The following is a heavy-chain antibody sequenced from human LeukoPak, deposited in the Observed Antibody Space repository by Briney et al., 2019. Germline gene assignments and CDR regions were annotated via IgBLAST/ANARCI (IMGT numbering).Heavy chain of an antibody. CDR3: GRWRESSNWPPGYLQH. D-gene: IGHD4-11*01. V-gene: IGHV1-18*01. CDR2: ISAYNGNT. CDR1: GFTFTSFG. Sequence: GASVKVSCKASGFTFTSFGFSWVRQAPGQGLEWMGWISAYNGNTNYAQSLQGRVTMTTDASTSTVYMELRSLRSDDTAVYYCGRWRESSNWPPGYLQHWGQGILVIVSS. J-gene: IGHJ1*01.